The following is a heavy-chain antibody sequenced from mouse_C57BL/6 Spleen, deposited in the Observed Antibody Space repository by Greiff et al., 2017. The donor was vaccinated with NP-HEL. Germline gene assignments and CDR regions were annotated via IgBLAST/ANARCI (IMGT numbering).Heavy chain of an antibody. CDR3: AKNTDYGSSSWFAY. V-gene: IGHV2-5*01. CDR1: GFSLTSYG. Sequence: QVQLKESGPGLVQPSQSLSITCTVSGFSLTSYGVHWVRQSPGKGLEWLGVIWRGGSTDYNAAFMSRLSITQDNSKSQVFFKMNSLQADDTAIYYCAKNTDYGSSSWFAYWGQGTLVTVSA. D-gene: IGHD1-1*01. J-gene: IGHJ3*01. CDR2: IWRGGST.